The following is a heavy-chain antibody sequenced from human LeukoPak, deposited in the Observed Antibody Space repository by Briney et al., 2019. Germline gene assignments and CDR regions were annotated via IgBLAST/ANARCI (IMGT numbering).Heavy chain of an antibody. D-gene: IGHD5-18*01. J-gene: IGHJ5*02. CDR2: MFYTGSG. Sequence: SGTLSLTCTVSGGSMSNYYWNWIRQPPGKGLEWIGYMFYTGSGKYNPSLKSRVTISVDTSKRQISLKLTSVTTADTAVYYCATNLPGYSYGYWVAWGQGTLVTVSS. CDR1: GGSMSNYY. CDR3: ATNLPGYSYGYWVA. V-gene: IGHV4-59*01.